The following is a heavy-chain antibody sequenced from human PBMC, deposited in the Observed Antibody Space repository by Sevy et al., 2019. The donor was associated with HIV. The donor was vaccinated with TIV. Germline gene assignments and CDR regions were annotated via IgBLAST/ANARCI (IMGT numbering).Heavy chain of an antibody. CDR3: ARSPVVGIAARADNWFDP. D-gene: IGHD6-6*01. CDR2: INPNSGGT. J-gene: IGHJ5*02. V-gene: IGHV1-2*06. Sequence: ASVKVSCKASGYTFTGYYMHWVRQAPGQGLEWMGRINPNSGGTNYAQKFQGRVTMTRDTSISTAYMELSRLRSDDTAVYYCARSPVVGIAARADNWFDPWGQGTLVTVSS. CDR1: GYTFTGYY.